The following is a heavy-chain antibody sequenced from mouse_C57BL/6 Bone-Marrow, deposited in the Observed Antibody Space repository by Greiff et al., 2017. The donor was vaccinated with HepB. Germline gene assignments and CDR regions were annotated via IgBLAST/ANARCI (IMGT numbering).Heavy chain of an antibody. J-gene: IGHJ2*01. CDR2: IWTGGGT. CDR3: SGYECGSSLDY. D-gene: IGHD1-1*01. V-gene: IGHV2-9-1*01. CDR1: GFTLTSYA. Sequence: QVQLKESGPGLVAPSQSLSITCTASGFTLTSYAIRWVRQPPGKGLEWLGVIWTGGGTNYNSASKSRLSISKNNSKRQVFLKMNSLQTDDTARYYCSGYECGSSLDYWGQGTTLTVSS.